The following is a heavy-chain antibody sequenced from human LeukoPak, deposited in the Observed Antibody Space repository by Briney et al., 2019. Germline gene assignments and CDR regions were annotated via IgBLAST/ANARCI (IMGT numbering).Heavy chain of an antibody. CDR1: GYTFSSYS. Sequence: GGSLRLSCAASGYTFSSYSMNWVRQAPGKGLEWVSSISSSSSYIYYADSVKGRFTISRDNAKNPLYLQMNSLRAEDTAVYYCARFKWSQYYFDYWGEGALVTVSS. CDR3: ARFKWSQYYFDY. V-gene: IGHV3-21*01. D-gene: IGHD1-26*01. J-gene: IGHJ4*02. CDR2: ISSSSSYI.